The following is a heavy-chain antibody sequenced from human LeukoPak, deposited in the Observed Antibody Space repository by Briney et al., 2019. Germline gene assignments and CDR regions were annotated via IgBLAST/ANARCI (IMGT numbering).Heavy chain of an antibody. D-gene: IGHD3-10*01. Sequence: GGSLRLSCAASGFTLSSYAIHWVRQAPVEGLEWVSVTSYDGSKYYADSVKGRFTISRDNSKNTVYLQMNSLRAEDTAVYYCAKGEVAMVLASPDYWGQGTLVTVS. V-gene: IGHV3-30*04. CDR3: AKGEVAMVLASPDY. CDR1: GFTLSSYA. CDR2: TSYDGSK. J-gene: IGHJ4*02.